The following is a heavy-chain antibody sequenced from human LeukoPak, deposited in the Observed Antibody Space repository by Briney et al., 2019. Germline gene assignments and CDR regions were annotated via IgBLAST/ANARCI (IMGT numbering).Heavy chain of an antibody. CDR1: GGSFSGYY. CDR2: INHSRST. D-gene: IGHD3-16*02. J-gene: IGHJ5*02. CDR3: ARGLTYYDYVWGSYRYFWFDP. V-gene: IGHV4-34*01. Sequence: SETLSLTCAVYGGSFSGYYWSWGRQPPGKGLEWMGEINHSRSTNYNPSLKSRVTISVDTSKNQFSLKLSSVTAADTAVYYCARGLTYYDYVWGSYRYFWFDPWGQGTLVTVSS.